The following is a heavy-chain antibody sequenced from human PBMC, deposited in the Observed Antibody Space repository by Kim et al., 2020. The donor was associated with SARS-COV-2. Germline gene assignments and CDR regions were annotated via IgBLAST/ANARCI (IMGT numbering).Heavy chain of an antibody. CDR1: GGSISSYY. J-gene: IGHJ6*01. Sequence: SETLSLTCTVSGGSISSYYWSWIRQPPGRGLEWIGDIYYSGSTNYNPSLNSRVTISVDKSKNQFSLMLSSVTAADTAADYCAGADVLLYYGMDVRGQGAT. CDR3: AGADVLLYYGMDV. D-gene: IGHD2-15*01. CDR2: IYYSGST. V-gene: IGHV4-59*01.